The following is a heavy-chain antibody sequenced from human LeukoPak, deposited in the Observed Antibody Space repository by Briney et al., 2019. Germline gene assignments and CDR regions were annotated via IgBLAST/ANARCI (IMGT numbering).Heavy chain of an antibody. CDR1: GFTFSTYN. J-gene: IGHJ4*02. V-gene: IGHV3-21*01. Sequence: PGGSLRLSCAASGFTFSTYNMNWVRQAPGKGLEWVSTIDSSARYIYYAGSVKGRFTISVDNAKNSLYLQMKSLRVEDTAVYYCARDQYFGGIDYWGQGTLVTVSS. CDR2: IDSSARYI. D-gene: IGHD2-15*01. CDR3: ARDQYFGGIDY.